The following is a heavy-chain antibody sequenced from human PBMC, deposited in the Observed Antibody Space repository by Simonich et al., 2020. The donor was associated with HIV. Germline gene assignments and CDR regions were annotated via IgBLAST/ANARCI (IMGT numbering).Heavy chain of an antibody. J-gene: IGHJ4*02. CDR3: ARDYWATGTTFDY. CDR1: GYTFTSYY. Sequence: QVQLVQSGAEVKKPGASVKVSCKASGYTFTSYYMHWVRQAPGHGLEWMGIINPSTGGRSYAQKFQGRLTMTRDTSTSTVYMELSSLKSEDTAVYYCARDYWATGTTFDYWGQGTLVTVSS. CDR2: INPSTGGR. D-gene: IGHD1-1*01. V-gene: IGHV1-46*01.